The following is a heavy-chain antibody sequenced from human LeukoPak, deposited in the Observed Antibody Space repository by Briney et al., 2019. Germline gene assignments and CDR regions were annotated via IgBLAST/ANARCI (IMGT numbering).Heavy chain of an antibody. CDR3: ARTRSTVGYWYFDL. D-gene: IGHD4-23*01. V-gene: IGHV4-30-2*01. CDR2: IYHSGST. CDR1: GGSISSGGYS. Sequence: SETLSLTCAVPGGSISSGGYSWSWIRQPPGKDLEWIGYIYHSGSTHYNPSLKSRVTISVDRSKNQFSLNLSSVTAADTAVYYCARTRSTVGYWYFDLWAVAPWSLSPQ. J-gene: IGHJ2*01.